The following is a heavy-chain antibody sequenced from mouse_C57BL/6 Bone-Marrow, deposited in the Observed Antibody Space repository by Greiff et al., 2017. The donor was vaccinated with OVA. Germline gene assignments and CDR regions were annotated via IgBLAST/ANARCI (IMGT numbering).Heavy chain of an antibody. J-gene: IGHJ3*01. V-gene: IGHV14-3*01. Sequence: EVQLQQSVAELVRPGASVKLSCTASGFNIKNTYMHWVKQRPEQGLEWIGRIDPANGNTKYAPKFQGKATITADTSSNTAYLQLSSLTSEDTAIYYWARSDPRYGYRDWFAYWGQGTLVTVSA. CDR1: GFNIKNTY. CDR3: ARSDPRYGYRDWFAY. D-gene: IGHD2-2*01. CDR2: IDPANGNT.